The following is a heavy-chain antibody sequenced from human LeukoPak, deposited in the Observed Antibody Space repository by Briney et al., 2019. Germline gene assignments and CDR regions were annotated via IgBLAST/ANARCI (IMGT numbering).Heavy chain of an antibody. V-gene: IGHV3-48*03. CDR2: ISSSGSTI. J-gene: IGHJ4*02. CDR1: GFTFSSYE. Sequence: PGGSLRLSCAASGFTFSSYEMNWVRQAPGKGLEWVSYISSSGSTIYYADSVKGRFTISRDNAKNSLYLQMNSLRAEDTAVYYCARAFDIVATIDTFIDYWGQGTLVTVSS. D-gene: IGHD5-12*01. CDR3: ARAFDIVATIDTFIDY.